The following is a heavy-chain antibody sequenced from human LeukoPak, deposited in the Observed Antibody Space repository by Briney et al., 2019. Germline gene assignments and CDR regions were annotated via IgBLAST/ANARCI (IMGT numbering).Heavy chain of an antibody. CDR3: ASYKSGIHEGYLDY. Sequence: SETLSLTCTVSGGSISSSSYYWGRIRQPPGKGLEWIGYIYYTGSIYYNPSLKSRATMSVDTSKNQFSLKLTSVTAVDTAVYYCASYKSGIHEGYLDYWGQGTLVTVSS. V-gene: IGHV4-39*07. CDR2: IYYTGSI. D-gene: IGHD1-26*01. CDR1: GGSISSSSYY. J-gene: IGHJ4*02.